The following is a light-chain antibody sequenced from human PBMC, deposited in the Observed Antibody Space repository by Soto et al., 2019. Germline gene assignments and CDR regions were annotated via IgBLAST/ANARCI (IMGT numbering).Light chain of an antibody. Sequence: DIQMTQSPSSLSASVGDRVTITCRASQSISSYLNWYQQKPGKAPKLLIHAASSLQSGVPSRFSGSGSGTDFTLTISSLQPEDFATYYCQQSYSTRWTFGQGTKV. CDR1: QSISSY. CDR3: QQSYSTRWT. J-gene: IGKJ1*01. CDR2: AAS. V-gene: IGKV1-39*01.